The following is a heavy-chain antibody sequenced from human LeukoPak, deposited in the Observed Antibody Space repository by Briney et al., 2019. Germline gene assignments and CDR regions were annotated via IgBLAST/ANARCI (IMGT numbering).Heavy chain of an antibody. CDR2: IYTSGST. Sequence: SQTLSLTCTVSGGSISSGSYYWSWIRQPAGKGLEWIGCIYTSGSTNYNPSLKSRVTISVDTSKNQFSLKLSSVTAADTAVYYCAREGGLWFGELFFDYWGQGTLVTVSS. D-gene: IGHD3-10*01. J-gene: IGHJ4*02. CDR3: AREGGLWFGELFFDY. CDR1: GGSISSGSYY. V-gene: IGHV4-61*02.